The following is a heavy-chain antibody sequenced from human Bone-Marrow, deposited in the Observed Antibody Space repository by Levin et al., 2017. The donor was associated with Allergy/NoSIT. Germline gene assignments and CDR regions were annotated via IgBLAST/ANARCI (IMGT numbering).Heavy chain of an antibody. CDR1: GFSFSGYS. V-gene: IGHV3-21*06. Sequence: KPGGSLRLSCAASGFSFSGYSMNWVRQAPGEGLEWVSSITSTSSYIYYADSVKGRFTISRDNAKNSLYLQMNSLRAEDSAVYYCARDLTVSDAFDLWGQGTMVTVSS. CDR2: ITSTSSYI. J-gene: IGHJ3*01. D-gene: IGHD2-8*02. CDR3: ARDLTVSDAFDL.